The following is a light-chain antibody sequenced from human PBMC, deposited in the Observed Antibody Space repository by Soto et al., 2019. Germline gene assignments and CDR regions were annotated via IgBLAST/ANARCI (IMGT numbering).Light chain of an antibody. V-gene: IGKV1-13*02. CDR2: DAS. CDR1: QGISSA. J-gene: IGKJ4*01. CDR3: QQFNSYPS. Sequence: AIQLTQSPSSLSASVGDRVAITCRASQGISSALAWYQQKPGKLPKLLIYDASSLESGVPSRFTGTTSGTDFTLTISNLQPEDFATYYCQQFNSYPSFCGGTKVEIK.